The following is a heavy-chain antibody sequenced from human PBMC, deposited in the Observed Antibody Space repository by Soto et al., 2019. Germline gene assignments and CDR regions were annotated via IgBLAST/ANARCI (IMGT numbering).Heavy chain of an antibody. CDR1: GSLFTRYY. CDR3: ARAITGNWNCDH. Sequence: ASVKVSCNASGSLFTRYYMCRVRQVPGQGPEWTGIINPRSGGISYAQKFQGRVTMTRDTAASTVYMELSSLRSEDTAVYHGARAITGNWNCDHWGQGPLVTVSS. V-gene: IGHV1-46*01. D-gene: IGHD1-20*01. J-gene: IGHJ4*02. CDR2: INPRSGGI.